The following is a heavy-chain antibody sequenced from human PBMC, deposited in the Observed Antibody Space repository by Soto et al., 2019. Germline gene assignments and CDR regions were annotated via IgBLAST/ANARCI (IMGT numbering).Heavy chain of an antibody. Sequence: QVPLVQSGAEVKKPGASVKVSCKASGYTFTSYGISWVRQAPGQGLEWMGWISAYNGNTNYAQKLQGRVTMTTDTSTSTAYRELRSLRSDDTAVYYCARGGETYYDFWSGYTFDYWGQGTLVTVSS. CDR1: GYTFTSYG. J-gene: IGHJ4*02. CDR2: ISAYNGNT. V-gene: IGHV1-18*01. CDR3: ARGGETYYDFWSGYTFDY. D-gene: IGHD3-3*01.